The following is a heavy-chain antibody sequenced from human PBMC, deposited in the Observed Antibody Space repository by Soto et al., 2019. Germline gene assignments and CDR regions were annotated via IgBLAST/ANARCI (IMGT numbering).Heavy chain of an antibody. V-gene: IGHV4-59*08. CDR3: ARGPYYDLIWNYYYMDV. D-gene: IGHD3-16*01. CDR1: GGSISGHY. J-gene: IGHJ6*03. Sequence: QVQLQESGPGLVKPSETLSLSCSVSGGSISGHYWSWVRQTPGKGLERIGYTYYSGSTNYNPSLKRRVTISVDTSQNHFSLRLTSVTAADTAVYYCARGPYYDLIWNYYYMDVWGKGTTVTVSS. CDR2: TYYSGST.